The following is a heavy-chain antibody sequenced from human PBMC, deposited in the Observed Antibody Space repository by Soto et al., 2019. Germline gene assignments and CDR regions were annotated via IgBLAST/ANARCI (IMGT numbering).Heavy chain of an antibody. CDR2: IYSGGST. Sequence: QSGGSLRLSCAASGFTVSSNYMSWVRQAPGKGLEWVSVIYSGGSTYYADSVKGRFTISRDNSKNTLYLQMNSLRAEDTAVYYCARDRAYGDYYYYYGMDVWGQGTTVTVSS. CDR1: GFTVSSNY. J-gene: IGHJ6*02. D-gene: IGHD4-17*01. V-gene: IGHV3-53*01. CDR3: ARDRAYGDYYYYYGMDV.